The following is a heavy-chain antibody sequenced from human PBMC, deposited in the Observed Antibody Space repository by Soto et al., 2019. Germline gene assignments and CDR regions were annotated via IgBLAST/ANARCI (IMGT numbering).Heavy chain of an antibody. D-gene: IGHD1-26*01. CDR1: GFTFSSYA. CDR2: ISYDGSNK. V-gene: IGHV3-30-3*01. Sequence: GGSLRLSCAASGFTFSSYAMHWVRQAPGKGLEWVAVISYDGSNKYYADSVKGRFTISRDNSKNTLYLQMNSLRAEDTAVYYCARDGPGNPDTTHYYYYGMDVWGQGTTVTVSS. J-gene: IGHJ6*02. CDR3: ARDGPGNPDTTHYYYYGMDV.